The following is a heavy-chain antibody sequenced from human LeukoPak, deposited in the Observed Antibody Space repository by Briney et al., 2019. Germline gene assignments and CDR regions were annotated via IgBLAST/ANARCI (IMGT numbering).Heavy chain of an antibody. CDR3: ARGGDAARFDP. Sequence: GASVKVSCKVSGYTLTELSMHWVRQAPGQGLEWMGWISAYNGNTNYAQKLQGRVTMTTDTSTSAAYMELRSLRSDDTAVYYCARGGDAARFDPWGQGTLVTVSS. CDR2: ISAYNGNT. J-gene: IGHJ5*02. CDR1: GYTLTELS. V-gene: IGHV1-18*01. D-gene: IGHD2-21*01.